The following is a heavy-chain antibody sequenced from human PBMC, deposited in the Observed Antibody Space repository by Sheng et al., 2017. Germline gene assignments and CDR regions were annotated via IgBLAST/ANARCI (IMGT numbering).Heavy chain of an antibody. CDR1: GYSISSGYY. Sequence: QVQLQESGPGLVKPSETLSLTCAVSGYSISSGYYWGWIRQPPGKGLEWIGSIYHSGSTYYNPSLKSRVTISVDTSKNQFSLKLSSVTAADTAVYYCARVNRWLERSDAFDIWGQGTMVTVSS. CDR3: ARVNRWLERSDAFDI. J-gene: IGHJ3*02. V-gene: IGHV4-38-2*01. D-gene: IGHD1-1*01. CDR2: IYHSGST.